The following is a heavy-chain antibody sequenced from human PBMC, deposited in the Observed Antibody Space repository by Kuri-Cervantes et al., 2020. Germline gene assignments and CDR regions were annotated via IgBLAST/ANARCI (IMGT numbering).Heavy chain of an antibody. D-gene: IGHD2-8*02. V-gene: IGHV3-30*07. CDR3: AKAYLLEYCTGTVCYPFDY. CDR2: ISYDGSNK. CDR1: GFTFSSYA. Sequence: GGSLRLSCAASGFTFSSYAMHWVRQAPGKGLEWVAVISYDGSNKYYADSVKGRFTIPRDNSKNTLYLQMNSLRAEDTAIYYCAKAYLLEYCTGTVCYPFDYWGQGTLVTVSS. J-gene: IGHJ4*02.